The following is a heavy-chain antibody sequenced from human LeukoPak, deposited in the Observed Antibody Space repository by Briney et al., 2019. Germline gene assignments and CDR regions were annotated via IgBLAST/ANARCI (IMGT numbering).Heavy chain of an antibody. J-gene: IGHJ4*02. D-gene: IGHD3-22*01. CDR2: ISGSGGST. Sequence: PGGFLRLSCAASGFTFSSYAMSWVRQAPGKGLEWVSAISGSGGSTYYADSVKGRFTISRDNSKNTLYLQMNSLRAEDTAVYYCAKSPERVVVIYVFWGLGTLVTVSS. V-gene: IGHV3-23*01. CDR1: GFTFSSYA. CDR3: AKSPERVVVIYVF.